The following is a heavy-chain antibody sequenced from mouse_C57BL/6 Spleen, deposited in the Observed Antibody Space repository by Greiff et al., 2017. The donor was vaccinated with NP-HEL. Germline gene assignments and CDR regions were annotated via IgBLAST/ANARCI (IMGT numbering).Heavy chain of an antibody. CDR1: GYTFTNYW. Sequence: QVQLQQSGAELVRPGTSVKMSCKASGYTFTNYWIGWAKQRPGHGLEWIGDIYPGGGCTNYNEKFKGKATLTADKSSSTAYMQFSSLTSEDSAIDYCARKCYGSSYGFAYWGQGTLVTVSA. CDR2: IYPGGGCT. CDR3: ARKCYGSSYGFAY. J-gene: IGHJ3*01. D-gene: IGHD1-1*01. V-gene: IGHV1-63*01.